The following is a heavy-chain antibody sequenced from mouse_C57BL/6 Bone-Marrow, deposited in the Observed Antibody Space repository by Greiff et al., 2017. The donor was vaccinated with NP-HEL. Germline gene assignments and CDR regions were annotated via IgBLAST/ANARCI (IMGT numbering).Heavy chain of an antibody. Sequence: QVQLQQPGAELVKPGASVKLSCKASGYTFTSYWMQWVKQRPGQGLEWIGEIDPSDSYTNYNQKFKGKATLTVDTSSSTAYMELRSLTSEDSAVYYCTEGDYWGQGTSVTVSS. CDR1: GYTFTSYW. V-gene: IGHV1-50*01. J-gene: IGHJ4*01. CDR2: IDPSDSYT. CDR3: TEGDY.